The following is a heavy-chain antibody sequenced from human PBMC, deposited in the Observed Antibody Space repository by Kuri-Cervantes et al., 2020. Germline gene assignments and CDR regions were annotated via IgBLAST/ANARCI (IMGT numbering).Heavy chain of an antibody. V-gene: IGHV3-53*01. CDR2: IYSVGGT. J-gene: IGHJ4*02. CDR1: GFTVSSNY. CDR3: AGGTYNWNDRGADY. D-gene: IGHD1-20*01. Sequence: ETLSLTCAASGFTVSSNYMSWVRQAPGKGLEWVSVIYSVGGTFYADSVKGRFTISRDNSRNTLYLQMNSLRAQDTAVYYCAGGTYNWNDRGADYWGQGTLVTVSS.